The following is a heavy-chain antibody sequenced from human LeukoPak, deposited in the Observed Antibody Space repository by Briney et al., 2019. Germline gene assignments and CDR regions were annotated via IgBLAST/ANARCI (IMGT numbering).Heavy chain of an antibody. V-gene: IGHV4-4*02. D-gene: IGHD3-22*01. CDR3: ARQFRDSSGYYSYYFDY. J-gene: IGHJ4*02. CDR2: IYHSGST. CDR1: GGSISSSNW. Sequence: PSETLSLTCAVSGGSISSSNWWSWVRQPPGKGLEWIGEIYHSGSTNYNPSLKSRVTISVDKSKNQFSLKLSSVTAADTAMYYCARQFRDSSGYYSYYFDYWGQGTLVTVSS.